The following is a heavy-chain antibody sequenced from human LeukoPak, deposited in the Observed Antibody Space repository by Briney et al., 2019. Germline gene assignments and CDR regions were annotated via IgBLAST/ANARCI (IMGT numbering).Heavy chain of an antibody. Sequence: GRSLRLSCAAFGFTFSSYAMHWVRQAPGKGLEWVTVIWYDGSNKHYADSVKGRFTISRDNSKNTLYLQMDSLRAEDTAVYYCARAFGASSGYSVDYWGQGTLVTVSS. CDR3: ARAFGASSGYSVDY. J-gene: IGHJ4*02. V-gene: IGHV3-33*01. CDR1: GFTFSSYA. D-gene: IGHD3-22*01. CDR2: IWYDGSNK.